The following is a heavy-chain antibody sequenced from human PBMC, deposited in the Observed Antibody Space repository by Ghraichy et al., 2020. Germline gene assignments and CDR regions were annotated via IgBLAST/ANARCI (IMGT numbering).Heavy chain of an antibody. CDR1: GGSVTSGDYF. J-gene: IGHJ4*02. CDR2: ISYSGTT. V-gene: IGHV4-61*08. Sequence: SETLSLTCTVSGGSVTSGDYFWNWIRQPPGKGLEWIGFISYSGTTNHSPSLKSRVTISVDTSKNQFSLKLSSVTAADTAVYYCARSPGYYGSSGYHYEIDYWGQGTLVTVSS. CDR3: ARSPGYYGSSGYHYEIDY. D-gene: IGHD3-22*01.